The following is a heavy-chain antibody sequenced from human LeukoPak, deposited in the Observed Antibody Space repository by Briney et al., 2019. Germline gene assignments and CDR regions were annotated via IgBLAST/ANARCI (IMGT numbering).Heavy chain of an antibody. J-gene: IGHJ4*02. Sequence: ASVKVSCKASGGTFSSYAIIWVRQAPGQGLEWMGGIIPIFGTANYAQKFQGRVTITADESTSTAYMELSSLRSEDTAVYYCARVMVAATHPDYWGQGILVTVSS. CDR1: GGTFSSYA. CDR3: ARVMVAATHPDY. D-gene: IGHD2-15*01. CDR2: IIPIFGTA. V-gene: IGHV1-69*01.